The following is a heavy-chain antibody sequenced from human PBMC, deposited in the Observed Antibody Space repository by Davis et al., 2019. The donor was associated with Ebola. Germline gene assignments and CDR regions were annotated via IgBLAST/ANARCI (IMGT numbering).Heavy chain of an antibody. J-gene: IGHJ6*02. CDR1: GASISSHY. V-gene: IGHV4-59*11. D-gene: IGHD2-2*01. Sequence: PSETLSLTCTVPGASISSHYWNWIRQPPGKGLEWIGYIFYSGSTIFYNGATNYNPSLKSRVTISLDTSKNQFSLKLSSVTAADTAVYYCARFTWCSSTSCYYYYGMDVWGQGTTVTVSS. CDR3: ARFTWCSSTSCYYYYGMDV. CDR2: IFYSGST.